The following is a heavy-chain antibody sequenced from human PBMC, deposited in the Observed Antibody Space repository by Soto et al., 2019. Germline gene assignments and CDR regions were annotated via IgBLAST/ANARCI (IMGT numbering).Heavy chain of an antibody. CDR1: GGTFSSYA. CDR2: ISAYNGNT. J-gene: IGHJ3*02. V-gene: IGHV1-18*01. CDR3: AIDLFVSLGGGSNPDAFDI. Sequence: QVQLVQSGAEVKKPGSSVKVSCKASGGTFSSYAISWVRQATGQGLEWMGGISAYNGNTNYAQKLKGRVTQSTDTTTMIGYMELRSLRSHNTAVYYCAIDLFVSLGGGSNPDAFDIWGQGTMVTVSS. D-gene: IGHD2-15*01.